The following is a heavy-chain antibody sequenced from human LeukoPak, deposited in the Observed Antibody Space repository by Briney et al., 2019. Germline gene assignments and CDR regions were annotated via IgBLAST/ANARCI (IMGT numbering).Heavy chain of an antibody. CDR1: GGSISSTSYY. CDR3: ARHLQDRYSCPDGLCYGQYRFDP. Sequence: PETLSLTCTVSGGSISSTSYYWGWIRQPPGKGLEWIGSIYYDGTTSYKSSLKNRLTISVDTSRDQFSLRLNSVTAADTALYFCARHLQDRYSCPDGLCYGQYRFDPWGQGTLVIVSS. V-gene: IGHV4-39*01. D-gene: IGHD3-9*01. J-gene: IGHJ5*02. CDR2: IYYDGTT.